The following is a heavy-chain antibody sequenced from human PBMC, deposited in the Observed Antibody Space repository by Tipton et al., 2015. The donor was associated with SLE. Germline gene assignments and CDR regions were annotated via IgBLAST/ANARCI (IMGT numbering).Heavy chain of an antibody. CDR1: SGSISSYY. CDR3: AREAAAGTGRYLDY. CDR2: INSSGNT. J-gene: IGHJ4*02. V-gene: IGHV4-4*07. Sequence: TLSLTCTVSSGSISSYYWSWIRQPAGKGLEWIGRINSSGNTNYNASLKSRVTMSVGTSKNQFSMNLSSVNAADTAVYYCAREAAAGTGRYLDYWGQGSLVTVSS. D-gene: IGHD6-13*01.